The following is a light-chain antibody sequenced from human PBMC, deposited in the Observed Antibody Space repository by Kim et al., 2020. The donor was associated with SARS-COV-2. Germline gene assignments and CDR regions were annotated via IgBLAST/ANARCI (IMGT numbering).Light chain of an antibody. Sequence: ASVGDRVTITCRASQSISTWLAWYQHKPGKAPHLLIYKASSLESGVPSRFSGSGSGTEFTLTISSLQPDDFATYYCQQYNTYSGTFGQGTKVDIK. J-gene: IGKJ1*01. V-gene: IGKV1-5*03. CDR1: QSISTW. CDR3: QQYNTYSGT. CDR2: KAS.